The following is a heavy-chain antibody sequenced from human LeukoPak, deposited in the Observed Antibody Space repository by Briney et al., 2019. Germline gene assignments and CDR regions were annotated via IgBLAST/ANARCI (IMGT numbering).Heavy chain of an antibody. CDR2: INHSGST. D-gene: IGHD3-10*01. Sequence: PSETLSLTCAVYGGSFSGYYWSWIRQPPGKGLEWIGEINHSGSTNYNPSLKSRVTISVDTSKNQFSLKLSTVTAADTAVYFCATGTADGSGAFDYWGRGTLVTVSS. V-gene: IGHV4-34*01. CDR3: ATGTADGSGAFDY. J-gene: IGHJ4*02. CDR1: GGSFSGYY.